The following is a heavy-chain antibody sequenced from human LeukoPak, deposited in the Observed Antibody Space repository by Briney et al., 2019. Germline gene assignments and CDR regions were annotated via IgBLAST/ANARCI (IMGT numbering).Heavy chain of an antibody. J-gene: IGHJ5*02. CDR2: IRYDGSNK. CDR3: ARGFRLSAIEDWFDP. CDR1: GFTFSSYG. V-gene: IGHV3-30*02. Sequence: GGSLRLSCAASGFTFSSYGMHWVRQAPGKGLEWVAFIRYDGSNKYYADSVKGRFTISRDNSKNTLYLQMNSLRAEDTAVYYCARGFRLSAIEDWFDPWGQGTLVTISS. D-gene: IGHD2-2*02.